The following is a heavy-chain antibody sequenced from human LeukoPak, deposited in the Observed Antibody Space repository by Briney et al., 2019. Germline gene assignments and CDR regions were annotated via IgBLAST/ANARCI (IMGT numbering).Heavy chain of an antibody. V-gene: IGHV4-4*02. J-gene: IGHJ3*02. CDR2: IYHSGST. Sequence: SGTLSLTCAVSGGSISSSNWWSWVRQPPGKGLEWIGEIYHSGSTNYNPSLKSRVTISVDKSKNQFSLKLSSVTAADMAVYYCARDGYGDYDPTDAFDIWGQGTMVTVSS. CDR3: ARDGYGDYDPTDAFDI. D-gene: IGHD4-17*01. CDR1: GGSISSSNW.